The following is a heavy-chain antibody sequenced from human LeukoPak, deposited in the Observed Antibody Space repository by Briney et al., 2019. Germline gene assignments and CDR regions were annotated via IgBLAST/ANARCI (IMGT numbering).Heavy chain of an antibody. V-gene: IGHV3-9*01. CDR2: ISWNSGGI. D-gene: IGHD1-20*01. CDR3: AKDITGNNWYFDL. J-gene: IGHJ2*01. Sequence: PGGSLRLSCAASGFTFDDYAMHWVRQAPGKGLGWGSGISWNSGGIGYAESVKGRFTISRDNAKDSLYLQMNSLRTEDKALYYCAKDITGNNWYFDLWGRGTLVTVSS. CDR1: GFTFDDYA.